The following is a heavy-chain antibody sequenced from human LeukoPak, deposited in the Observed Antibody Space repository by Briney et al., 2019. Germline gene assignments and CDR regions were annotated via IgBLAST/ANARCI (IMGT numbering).Heavy chain of an antibody. D-gene: IGHD5-18*01. Sequence: QPGRSLRLSCAASGFTFSSYGMHWVRQAPGKGLEWVAVIWYDGSNKYYADSVKGRFTISRDNSKNTLYLQMNSLRAEDTAVYYCARTETAMVSFDYWGQGTLVTFSS. V-gene: IGHV3-33*01. J-gene: IGHJ4*02. CDR1: GFTFSSYG. CDR2: IWYDGSNK. CDR3: ARTETAMVSFDY.